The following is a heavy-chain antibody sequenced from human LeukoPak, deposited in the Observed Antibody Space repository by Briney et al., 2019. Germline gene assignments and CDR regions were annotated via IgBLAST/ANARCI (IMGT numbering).Heavy chain of an antibody. Sequence: PSETLSLTCTVSGGSISSSSYYWGWIRQPPGKGLEWIGSIYYSGSTYYNSSLKSRVTISVDTSKNQFSLKLSSVTAADTAVYYCARRLSYYDFWSGIGGWFDPWGQGTLVTVSS. V-gene: IGHV4-39*01. CDR2: IYYSGST. CDR3: ARRLSYYDFWSGIGGWFDP. CDR1: GGSISSSSYY. D-gene: IGHD3-3*01. J-gene: IGHJ5*02.